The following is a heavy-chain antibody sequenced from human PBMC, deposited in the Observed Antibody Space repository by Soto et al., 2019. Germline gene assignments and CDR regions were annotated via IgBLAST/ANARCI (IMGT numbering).Heavy chain of an antibody. Sequence: GGSLRLSCAASGFTFSSYSMNWVRQAPGKGLEWVSYISSSSSTIYYADSVKGRFTISRDNAKNSLYLQMNSLRAEDTAVYYCARGSSPKPGIAAVDLDYWGQGTLVTVSS. V-gene: IGHV3-48*01. CDR2: ISSSSSTI. CDR3: ARGSSPKPGIAAVDLDY. CDR1: GFTFSSYS. D-gene: IGHD6-13*01. J-gene: IGHJ4*02.